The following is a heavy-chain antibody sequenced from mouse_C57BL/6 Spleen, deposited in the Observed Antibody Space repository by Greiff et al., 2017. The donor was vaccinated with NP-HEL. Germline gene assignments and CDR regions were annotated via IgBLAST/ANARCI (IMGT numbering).Heavy chain of an antibody. V-gene: IGHV1-82*01. J-gene: IGHJ1*03. D-gene: IGHD1-1*01. CDR1: GYAFSSSW. Sequence: QVQLQQSGPELVKPGASVKISCKASGYAFSSSWMNWVKQRPGKGLEWIGRIYPGDGDTNYNGKFKGKATLTADKSSSTAYMQLSSLTSEDSAVYFCARGNHYGSSRDWYFDVWGTGTTVTVSS. CDR2: IYPGDGDT. CDR3: ARGNHYGSSRDWYFDV.